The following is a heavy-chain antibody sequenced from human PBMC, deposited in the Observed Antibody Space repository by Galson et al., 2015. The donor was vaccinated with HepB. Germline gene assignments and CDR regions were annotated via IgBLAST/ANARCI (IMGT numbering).Heavy chain of an antibody. CDR1: GLTFTNHF. CDR2: ISPTTDST. J-gene: IGHJ4*02. D-gene: IGHD2-8*02. V-gene: IGHV1-46*01. Sequence: SVKVSCKASGLTFTNHFFHWVRQAPGQGLEWVGIISPTTDSTSYAQKFQGRLTMTSDSSTGTVYMDLNKLRSEDTAVYFCASGLTGGARHHFDYWGQGTLVTVSS. CDR3: ASGLTGGARHHFDY.